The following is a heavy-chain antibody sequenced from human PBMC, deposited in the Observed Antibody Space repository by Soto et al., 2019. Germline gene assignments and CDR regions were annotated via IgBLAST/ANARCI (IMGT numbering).Heavy chain of an antibody. J-gene: IGHJ6*02. CDR1: GFTFSSYG. D-gene: IGHD3-22*01. Sequence: QVQLVESGGGVVQPGRSLRLSCAASGFTFSSYGMHWVRQAPGKGLEWVAVISYDGSNKYYADSVKGRFTISRDNSKNTLYLQMNSLRAEDTAVYYCAKDTYYYDSSGYGMDVWGQGTTVTVSS. CDR2: ISYDGSNK. CDR3: AKDTYYYDSSGYGMDV. V-gene: IGHV3-30*18.